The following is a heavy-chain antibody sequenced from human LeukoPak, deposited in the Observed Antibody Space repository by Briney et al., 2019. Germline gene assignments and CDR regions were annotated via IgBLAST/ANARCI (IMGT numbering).Heavy chain of an antibody. CDR3: ARVIRAARYYYDSSGYYQNNAHYFDY. CDR2: INPNSGGT. V-gene: IGHV1-2*02. Sequence: ASVKVSCKASGYTFTGYYMHWVRQAPGQGLEWMGWINPNSGGTNYAQKFQGRVTMTRDTSISTAYMELSRPRSDDTAVYYCARVIRAARYYYDSSGYYQNNAHYFDYWGQGTLVTVSS. CDR1: GYTFTGYY. J-gene: IGHJ4*02. D-gene: IGHD3-22*01.